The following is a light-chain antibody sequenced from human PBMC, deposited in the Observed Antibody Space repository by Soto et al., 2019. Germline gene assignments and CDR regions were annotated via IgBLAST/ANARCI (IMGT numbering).Light chain of an antibody. CDR1: QSVLYSSNNKNY. V-gene: IGKV4-1*01. CDR2: WAS. J-gene: IGKJ4*01. Sequence: DIVMTQSPDSLAVSLGERATINCKSSQSVLYSSNNKNYLAWYQHKPGQPPKLLIYWASTRESGVPDRFSGSGSGTEFPLTISSLQAEDVAVYYCQQYYSTLLTFGGGTKVEIK. CDR3: QQYYSTLLT.